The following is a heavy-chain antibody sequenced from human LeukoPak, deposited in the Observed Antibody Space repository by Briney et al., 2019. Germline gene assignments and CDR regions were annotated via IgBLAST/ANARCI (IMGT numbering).Heavy chain of an antibody. J-gene: IGHJ6*04. CDR1: GYTFTSYG. CDR2: ISAYNGNT. D-gene: IGHD5-12*01. CDR3: ARSGYSGYDSRYYYYYGMDV. V-gene: IGHV1-18*04. Sequence: ASVKVSCKASGYTFTSYGISWVRQAPGQGLEWMGWISAYNGNTNYAQKLQGSVTMTTDTSTSTAYMELRSLRSHDTAVYYCARSGYSGYDSRYYYYYGMDVWGKGTTVTVSS.